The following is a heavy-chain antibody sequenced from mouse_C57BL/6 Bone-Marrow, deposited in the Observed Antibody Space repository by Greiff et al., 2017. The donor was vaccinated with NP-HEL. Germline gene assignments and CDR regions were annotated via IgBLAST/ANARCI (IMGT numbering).Heavy chain of an antibody. CDR3: ARGEMVTTGYYFDY. CDR1: GFTFSSYA. CDR2: ISAGGSYT. Sequence: EVQLVESGGGLVKPGGSLKLSCAASGFTFSSYAMSWVRQTPEKRLEWVATISAGGSYTYYPDNVKGRFTISRDNTKNTLYLQMSHLKSEDTAIYYGARGEMVTTGYYFDYWGQGTTLTVSS. J-gene: IGHJ2*01. D-gene: IGHD2-2*01. V-gene: IGHV5-4*01.